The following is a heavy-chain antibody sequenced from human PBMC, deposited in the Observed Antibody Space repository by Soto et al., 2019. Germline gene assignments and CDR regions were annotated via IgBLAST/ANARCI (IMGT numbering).Heavy chain of an antibody. Sequence: GESLKISCKSSGYSFSIYWIGWVRQTPGKGLEWMGIIYPADPDTRYSPSFQGQVTISADKSISTAYLQWSSLKASDTAMYYCARPLVAVEDAFDIWGQGTMVTVSS. V-gene: IGHV5-51*01. CDR1: GYSFSIYW. CDR2: IYPADPDT. D-gene: IGHD2-15*01. J-gene: IGHJ3*02. CDR3: ARPLVAVEDAFDI.